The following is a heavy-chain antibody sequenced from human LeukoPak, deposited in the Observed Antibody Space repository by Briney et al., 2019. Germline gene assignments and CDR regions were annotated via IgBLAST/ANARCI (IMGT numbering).Heavy chain of an antibody. J-gene: IGHJ5*02. V-gene: IGHV3-48*01. D-gene: IGHD6-13*01. CDR3: ARATGIAAAGQEDWFDP. CDR1: GFTVSGNY. Sequence: GGSLRLSCAASGFTVSGNYMSWVRQAPGKGLEWVSYIRSTSSTIYYADSVKGRFTISRDNAKNSLYLQMNSLRAEDTAVYYCARATGIAAAGQEDWFDPWGQGTLVTVSS. CDR2: IRSTSSTI.